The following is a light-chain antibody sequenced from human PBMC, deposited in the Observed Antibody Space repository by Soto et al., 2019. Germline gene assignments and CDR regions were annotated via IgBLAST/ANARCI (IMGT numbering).Light chain of an antibody. V-gene: IGKV3-20*01. J-gene: IGKJ1*01. CDR2: GAS. CDR1: QSVSSSY. CDR3: QQYGTAPRT. Sequence: EIVLTQFPGTLSLSPGERVTLSCRASQSVSSSYLAWYQQKPGQAPRLLIYGASRRATGIPDRFSGSGSGTDFILTISRLEPEDFAVYYGQQYGTAPRTFGQGTKVEIK.